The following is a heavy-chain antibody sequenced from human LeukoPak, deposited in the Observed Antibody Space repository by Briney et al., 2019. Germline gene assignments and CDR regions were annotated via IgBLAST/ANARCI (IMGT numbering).Heavy chain of an antibody. J-gene: IGHJ3*02. CDR2: ISSSSRTI. Sequence: PGGSLRLSCAASGFTFSSYSMNWVRQAPGKGLEWVSYISSSSRTIYYADSVKGRFTISRDNAKNSLYLQMNSLRAEDTAVYYCARLYCSGGSCYSGDAFDMWGQGTMVTVSS. D-gene: IGHD2-15*01. V-gene: IGHV3-48*04. CDR3: ARLYCSGGSCYSGDAFDM. CDR1: GFTFSSYS.